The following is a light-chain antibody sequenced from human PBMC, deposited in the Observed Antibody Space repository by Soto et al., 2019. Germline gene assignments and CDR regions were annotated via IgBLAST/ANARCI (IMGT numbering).Light chain of an antibody. CDR1: QSVSSN. CDR3: QQYTNWPRGT. Sequence: EIVMTQSPATLSVSPGERATLSCRASQSVSSNLAWYQQKPGQAPRLLIYGASTRATGIPARFSGSGSGTEFTLTISSLQSEDFAVYYCQQYTNWPRGTFGQGTTLEIK. CDR2: GAS. J-gene: IGKJ2*01. V-gene: IGKV3-15*01.